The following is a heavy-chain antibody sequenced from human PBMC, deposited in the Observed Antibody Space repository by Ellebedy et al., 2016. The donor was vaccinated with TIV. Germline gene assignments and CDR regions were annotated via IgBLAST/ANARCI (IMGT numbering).Heavy chain of an antibody. D-gene: IGHD1-26*01. Sequence: AASVKVSCKASGYTFTDYRLDWVRQAPGLGLEWMGWISPNGGGTHYAQKFQGRVSMTGDTSISTAYLELSRLTSDDTAVYYCARDYWWSYEYWGQGTLVTVSS. J-gene: IGHJ4*02. CDR3: ARDYWWSYEY. CDR2: ISPNGGGT. CDR1: GYTFTDYR. V-gene: IGHV1-2*02.